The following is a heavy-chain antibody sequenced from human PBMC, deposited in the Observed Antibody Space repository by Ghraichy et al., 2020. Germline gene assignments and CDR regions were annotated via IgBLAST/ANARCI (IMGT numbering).Heavy chain of an antibody. Sequence: GGSPRLSCVASGFTFSTHAMAWVRQAPGKGLEWVSFITTGGSTTYYADSVKGRFSISRDNSKNTLDLQMSSLRVDDTAIYYCARASGGGTGFDYWGQGTLVPVSS. CDR3: ARASGGGTGFDY. CDR2: ITTGGSTT. J-gene: IGHJ4*02. CDR1: GFTFSTHA. V-gene: IGHV3-23*03. D-gene: IGHD1-26*01.